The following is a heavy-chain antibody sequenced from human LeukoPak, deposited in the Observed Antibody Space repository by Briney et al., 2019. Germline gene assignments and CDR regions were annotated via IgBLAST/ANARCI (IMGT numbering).Heavy chain of an antibody. J-gene: IGHJ3*02. Sequence: GGSLRLSCAASGFTFSSYGMHWVRQAPGKGLEWVAVISYDGSNKYYADSVKGRFTISRDNSKNTLYLQMNSLRAEDTAVYYCAKEFRPPDGSGSDAFDIWGQGTMVTVSS. CDR3: AKEFRPPDGSGSDAFDI. D-gene: IGHD3-10*01. CDR2: ISYDGSNK. V-gene: IGHV3-30*18. CDR1: GFTFSSYG.